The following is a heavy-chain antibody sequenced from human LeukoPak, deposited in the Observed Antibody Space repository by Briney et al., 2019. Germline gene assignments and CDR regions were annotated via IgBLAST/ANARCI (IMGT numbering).Heavy chain of an antibody. CDR3: ARDCFWSGYGAFDY. V-gene: IGHV3-23*01. Sequence: GGSLRLSCAASGFTFSSYAMSWVRQAPGKGLEWVSAISGSGGSTYYADSVKGRFTISRDNSKNTLYLQMNSLRVEDTAIYYCARDCFWSGYGAFDYWGQGTLVTVSS. CDR1: GFTFSSYA. D-gene: IGHD3-3*01. CDR2: ISGSGGST. J-gene: IGHJ4*02.